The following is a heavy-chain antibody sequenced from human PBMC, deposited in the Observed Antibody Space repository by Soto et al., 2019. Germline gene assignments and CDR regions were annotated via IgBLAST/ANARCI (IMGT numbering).Heavy chain of an antibody. CDR2: ISGSGGST. D-gene: IGHD6-19*01. CDR3: ARVLTSRLVFYFDY. V-gene: IGHV3-23*01. CDR1: GFTFSSYA. J-gene: IGHJ4*02. Sequence: GSLRLSCAASGFTFSSYAMSWVRQAPGKGLEWVSAISGSGGSTYYADSVKGRFTISRDNSKNTLYLQMNSLRAEDTAVYYCARVLTSRLVFYFDYWGQGTLVTVSS.